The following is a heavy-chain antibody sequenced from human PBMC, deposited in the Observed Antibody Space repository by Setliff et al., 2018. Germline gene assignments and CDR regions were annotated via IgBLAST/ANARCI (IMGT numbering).Heavy chain of an antibody. CDR1: GGSISSGSYY. CDR3: ARGAGWCCDSSGYYYDY. D-gene: IGHD3-22*01. V-gene: IGHV4-61*02. Sequence: SETLSLTCTVSGGSISSGSYYWSWIRQPAGKGLEWIGRIYASGSTNYNPSLKSRVTISVDTSKNQFSLKLSSVTAADTAVYYCARGAGWCCDSSGYYYDYWGQGTLVTVSS. J-gene: IGHJ4*02. CDR2: IYASGST.